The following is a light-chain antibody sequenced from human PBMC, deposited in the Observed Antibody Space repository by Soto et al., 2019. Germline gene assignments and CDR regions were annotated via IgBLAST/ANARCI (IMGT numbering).Light chain of an antibody. CDR2: HAT. CDR1: QSVASSF. CDR3: QQYGSSPWT. V-gene: IGKV3-20*01. J-gene: IGKJ1*01. Sequence: EIVLTQSPGTLSLSPGERGTLSCRASQSVASSFLAWYQQKPGQAPRVLFYHATTRAXXIPDRFSGSGSGTDFTLTINRLEPEDFAVYYCQQYGSSPWTFGKGTKV.